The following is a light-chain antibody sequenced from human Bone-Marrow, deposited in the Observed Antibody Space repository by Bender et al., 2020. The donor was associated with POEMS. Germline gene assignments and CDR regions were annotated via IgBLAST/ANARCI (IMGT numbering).Light chain of an antibody. CDR2: SSH. CDR1: SSNIGAHA. J-gene: IGLJ3*02. Sequence: QSVLTQPPSASGTPGQRVTISCSGVSSNIGAHAVNWYQHLPGTAPKLLFYSSHRRPSEVPDRFSGSRSGTSASLAISGLQSEDEADYYCAVWDDSLNGWVFGGGTKLTVL. CDR3: AVWDDSLNGWV. V-gene: IGLV1-44*01.